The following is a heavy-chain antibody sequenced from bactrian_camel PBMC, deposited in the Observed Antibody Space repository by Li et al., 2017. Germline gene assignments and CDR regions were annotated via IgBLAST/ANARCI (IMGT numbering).Heavy chain of an antibody. CDR3: SADCPAIVGWGRDEY. V-gene: IGHV3S53*01. CDR1: GDMGRDYC. Sequence: HVQLVESGGGSVQAGESLRLSCVISGDMGRDYCMAWFRQASGKEREGVAGIEADGTASYEDSAKGRFTTSQDKAKTTHFLQMTKLLPEDTAVYTCSADCPAIVGWGRDEYWGQGTQVTVS. J-gene: IGHJ4*01. D-gene: IGHD3*01. CDR2: IEADGTA.